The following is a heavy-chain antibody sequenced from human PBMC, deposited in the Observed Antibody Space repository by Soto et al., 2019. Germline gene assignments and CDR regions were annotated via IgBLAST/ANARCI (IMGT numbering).Heavy chain of an antibody. CDR3: SRSPEVGVRGAY. J-gene: IGHJ4*02. D-gene: IGHD3-16*01. V-gene: IGHV3-30*03. CDR2: ISYDGSNK. CDR1: GFTFSSYG. Sequence: GVSLRLSCAASGFTFSSYGMHWVHQAPGKGLEWVAVISYDGSNKYYADSVKGRFTISRDNSKNTVYLQIDSLRDEDTAMYYCSRSPEVGVRGAYWGQGTLVTVSS.